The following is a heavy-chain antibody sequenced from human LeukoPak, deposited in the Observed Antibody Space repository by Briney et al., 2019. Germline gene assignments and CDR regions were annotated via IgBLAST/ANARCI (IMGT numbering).Heavy chain of an antibody. J-gene: IGHJ5*01. D-gene: IGHD1-7*01. CDR1: GFTFSSYG. CDR3: AREGLTGSTNWFDS. CDR2: IWDDGGTK. Sequence: GGSLRLSCVVSGFTFSSYGMHWVRQAPGKGLEWVAVIWDDGGTKYYSDSVKGRFTISRDNSKSTLYLEMNSLRVEYTAVYYCAREGLTGSTNWFDSWGQGTLATVSS. V-gene: IGHV3-33*01.